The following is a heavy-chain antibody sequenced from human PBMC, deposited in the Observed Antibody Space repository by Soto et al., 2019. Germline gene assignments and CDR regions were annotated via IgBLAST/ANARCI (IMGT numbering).Heavy chain of an antibody. D-gene: IGHD6-6*01. CDR2: INHSGST. Sequence: KPSETLSFTCAVYGGSFSGYYWSWIRQPPGKGLEWIGEINHSGSTNYNPSLKSRVTISVDTSKNQFSLKLSSVTAADTAVYYCARGLRGVAARPRWFDPWGQGTLVTV. CDR3: ARGLRGVAARPRWFDP. CDR1: GGSFSGYY. V-gene: IGHV4-34*01. J-gene: IGHJ5*02.